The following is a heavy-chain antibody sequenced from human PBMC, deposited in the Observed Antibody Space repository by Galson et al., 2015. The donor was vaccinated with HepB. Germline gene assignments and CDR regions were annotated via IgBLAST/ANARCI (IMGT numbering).Heavy chain of an antibody. CDR2: IKQDGSEK. CDR3: ARGPAAGTRRNWFDP. D-gene: IGHD6-13*01. Sequence: SLRLSCAASGFTFSSYWMSWVRQAPGKGLEWVANIKQDGSEKYYVDSVKGRFTISRDNAKNSLYLQMNSLRAEDTAVYYCARGPAAGTRRNWFDPWGQGTLVTVSS. V-gene: IGHV3-7*03. CDR1: GFTFSSYW. J-gene: IGHJ5*02.